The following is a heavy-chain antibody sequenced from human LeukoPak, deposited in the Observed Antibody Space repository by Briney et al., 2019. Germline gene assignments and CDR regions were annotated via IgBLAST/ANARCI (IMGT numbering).Heavy chain of an antibody. CDR1: GYSFTSYW. J-gene: IGHJ4*02. D-gene: IGHD2-8*02. V-gene: IGHV5-51*01. CDR2: IYPGDSDT. CDR3: ARXXXXXXXXTXXDY. Sequence: GESLKISCKGSGYSFTSYWIGWVRQMPGKGLEWMGIIYPGDSDTRYSPSFQGQVTISADKSISTAYLQWNRLKVSNTAMYYCARXXXXXXXXTXXDYXGQGTLVTVXX.